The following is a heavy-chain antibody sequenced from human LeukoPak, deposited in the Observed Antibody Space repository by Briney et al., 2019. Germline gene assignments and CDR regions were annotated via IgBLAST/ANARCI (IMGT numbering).Heavy chain of an antibody. CDR3: ARTSHPPGSSWLFDY. V-gene: IGHV4-59*01. CDR2: IYFSGST. Sequence: PSETLSLTCTVSGGSISSYYWSWIRQPPGKGLEWIGYIYFSGSTNYNPSLKSRVTISVDTSRNQFSLQLSSVTAADTAVYYCARTSHPPGSSWLFDYWGQGTLVTVSS. CDR1: GGSISSYY. J-gene: IGHJ4*02. D-gene: IGHD6-13*01.